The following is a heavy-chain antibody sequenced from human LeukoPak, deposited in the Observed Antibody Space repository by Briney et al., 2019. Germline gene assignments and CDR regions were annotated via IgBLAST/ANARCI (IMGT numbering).Heavy chain of an antibody. J-gene: IGHJ3*01. V-gene: IGHV4-39*01. CDR1: GGSISSSSYY. Sequence: SETLSLTCTVSGGSISSSSYYWGWIRQPPGKGLEWIGSIYYSGNTYYNPSLKSRVAISVDTSKNQFSLKLSSVTAADTAVYYCARLFSSSWYRGTFDLWGQGTMVTVSS. D-gene: IGHD6-13*01. CDR3: ARLFSSSWYRGTFDL. CDR2: IYYSGNT.